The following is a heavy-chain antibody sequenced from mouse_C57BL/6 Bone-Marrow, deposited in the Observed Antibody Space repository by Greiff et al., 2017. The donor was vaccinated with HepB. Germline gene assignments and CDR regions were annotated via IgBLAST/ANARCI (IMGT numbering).Heavy chain of an antibody. J-gene: IGHJ2*01. CDR2: IDPSDSYT. V-gene: IGHV1-50*01. D-gene: IGHD2-2*01. Sequence: VQLQQPGAELVKPGASVKLSCKASGYTFTSYWMQWVKQRPGQGLEWMGEIDPSDSYTNYNQKFKGKATLTVDTSSSTAYMQLSSLTSEDSAVYYCASGPVTDYWGQGTTLTVSS. CDR3: ASGPVTDY. CDR1: GYTFTSYW.